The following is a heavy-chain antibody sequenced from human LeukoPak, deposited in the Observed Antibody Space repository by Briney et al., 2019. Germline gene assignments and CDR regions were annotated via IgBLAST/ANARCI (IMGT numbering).Heavy chain of an antibody. J-gene: IGHJ5*02. CDR2: IIPILGIA. Sequence: SVKVSCKASGGTFSSYAISWVRQAPGQGLEWMGRIIPILGIANYAQKFQGRVTITADKSTSTAYMELSSLRSEDTAVYYCASDIVVVPAAIASENWFDPWGQGTLVTVSS. D-gene: IGHD2-2*02. V-gene: IGHV1-69*04. CDR3: ASDIVVVPAAIASENWFDP. CDR1: GGTFSSYA.